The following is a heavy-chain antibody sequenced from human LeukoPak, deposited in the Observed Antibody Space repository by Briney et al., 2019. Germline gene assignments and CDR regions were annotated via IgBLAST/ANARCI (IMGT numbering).Heavy chain of an antibody. D-gene: IGHD3-3*01. V-gene: IGHV4-34*01. J-gene: IGHJ4*02. CDR3: ARVGPITIFGVASYFDY. CDR1: GGSFSGYY. CDR2: INHSGST. Sequence: SETLSLTCAVYGGSFSGYYWSWIRQPPGKGLEWIGEINHSGSTNYNPSLKSRVTISVDTSENQFSLKLSSVTAADTAVYYCARVGPITIFGVASYFDYWGQGTLVTVSS.